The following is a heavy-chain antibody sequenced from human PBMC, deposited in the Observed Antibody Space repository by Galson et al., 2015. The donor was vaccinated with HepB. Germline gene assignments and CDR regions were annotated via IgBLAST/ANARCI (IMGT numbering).Heavy chain of an antibody. D-gene: IGHD3-16*01. J-gene: IGHJ6*02. CDR1: GSTFTSYA. V-gene: IGHV1-3*01. Sequence: SVTVSCKASGSTFTSYAMHWVRQAPGQRLEWMGWINAGNGNTKYSQKFQGRVTITRDTSASTAYMELSSLRSEDTAVYYCAREQSFRKTFYYYYGMDVWGQGTTVTVSS. CDR2: INAGNGNT. CDR3: AREQSFRKTFYYYYGMDV.